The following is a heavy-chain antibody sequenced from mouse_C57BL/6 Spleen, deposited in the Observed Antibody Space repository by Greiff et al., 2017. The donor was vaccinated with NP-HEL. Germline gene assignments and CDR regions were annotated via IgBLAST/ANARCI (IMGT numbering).Heavy chain of an antibody. V-gene: IGHV1-55*01. D-gene: IGHD1-1*01. J-gene: IGHJ3*01. CDR2: IYPGSGST. Sequence: VQLQQSGAELVKPGASVKMSCKASGYTFTSYWITWVKQRPGQGLEWIGDIYPGSGSTNYNEKFKSKATLTVDTSSSTAYMQLSSLTSEDSAVYYCAIYGSSWEWFAYWGQGTLVTVSA. CDR1: GYTFTSYW. CDR3: AIYGSSWEWFAY.